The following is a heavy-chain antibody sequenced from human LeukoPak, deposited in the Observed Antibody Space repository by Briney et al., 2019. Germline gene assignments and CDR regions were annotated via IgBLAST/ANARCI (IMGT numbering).Heavy chain of an antibody. D-gene: IGHD3-10*01. CDR2: IYYSGST. V-gene: IGHV4-39*01. Sequence: SETLSLNCTVSGGSISSGSNYWGWIRQPPGKGLEWIGSIYYSGSTYYNPALKIRVTISVDRSKNQFSVKLSSVTAADTAVYYCVRHISVVRGETFDFWGQGSLVTVSS. CDR1: GGSISSGSNY. J-gene: IGHJ4*02. CDR3: VRHISVVRGETFDF.